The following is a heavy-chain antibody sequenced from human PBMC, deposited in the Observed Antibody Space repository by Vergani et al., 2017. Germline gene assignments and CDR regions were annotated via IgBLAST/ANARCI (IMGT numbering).Heavy chain of an antibody. CDR2: ISGSGGST. D-gene: IGHD3-16*02. Sequence: EVQLLESGGGLVQPGGSLRLSCAASGFTFSSYAMSWVRQAPGKGLEWVSAISGSGGSTYYADSVKGRFTISRDNSKNTLYLQMNSLRAEDTALYYCVKVTQSGELSPFDYWGQGTLVTVSS. CDR3: VKVTQSGELSPFDY. V-gene: IGHV3-23*01. CDR1: GFTFSSYA. J-gene: IGHJ4*02.